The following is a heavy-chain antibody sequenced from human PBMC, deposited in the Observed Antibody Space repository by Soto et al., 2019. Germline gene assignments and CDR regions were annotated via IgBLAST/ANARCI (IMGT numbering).Heavy chain of an antibody. CDR1: GGTFSSYA. CDR2: IIPIFGTA. J-gene: IGHJ5*02. D-gene: IGHD6-19*01. Sequence: ASVKVPCKASGGTFSSYAISWVRQAPGQGLEWMGGIIPIFGTANYAQKFQGRVTITADESTSTAYMELSSLRSEDTAVYYCAREVAVAGTIWFDPWGQGTLVTVSS. V-gene: IGHV1-69*13. CDR3: AREVAVAGTIWFDP.